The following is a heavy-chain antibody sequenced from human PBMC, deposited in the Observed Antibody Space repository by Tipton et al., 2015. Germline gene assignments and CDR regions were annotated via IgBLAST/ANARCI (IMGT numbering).Heavy chain of an antibody. CDR3: AIHEGHLGVDNGMDV. CDR1: GGSFTGYY. D-gene: IGHD3-16*01. CDR2: VNHGGSS. Sequence: TLSLTCAVYGGSFTGYYWSWIRQTPGKGLEWIGEVNHGGSSNYKPSLKSRVTVSVDTSKSQFSLRITSVTAADTAVYYCAIHEGHLGVDNGMDVWGQGTTVTVSS. J-gene: IGHJ6*02. V-gene: IGHV4-34*01.